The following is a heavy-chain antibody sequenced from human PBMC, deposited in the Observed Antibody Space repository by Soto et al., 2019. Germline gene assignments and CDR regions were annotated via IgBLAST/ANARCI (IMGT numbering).Heavy chain of an antibody. CDR3: ARMYDIKYKQIDN. CDR1: GFTFSDYY. CDR2: ISSSSSYT. J-gene: IGHJ4*02. V-gene: IGHV3-11*05. Sequence: QVQLVESGGGLVKPGGSLRLSCAASGFTFSDYYMSWIRQAPGKGLEWVSYISSSSSYTNYADSVKGRFTISRDNAKNSLYLQMNSLRAEDTAVYYCARMYDIKYKQIDNWGQGTLVTVSS. D-gene: IGHD3-9*01.